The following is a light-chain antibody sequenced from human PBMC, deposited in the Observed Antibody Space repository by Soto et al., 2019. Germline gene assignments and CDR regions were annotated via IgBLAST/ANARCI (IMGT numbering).Light chain of an antibody. CDR1: QSFDSN. CDR2: GAS. J-gene: IGKJ2*01. Sequence: EIVMTQSPATLSVSPGERATLSCRASQSFDSNLAWYQQKPGQAPRLLIYGASTRATGVPARFSGSGSGTEFTFTLSSLQSEDFAVYYCQQYNDWPSMYTFGQGTKLEMK. V-gene: IGKV3-15*01. CDR3: QQYNDWPSMYT.